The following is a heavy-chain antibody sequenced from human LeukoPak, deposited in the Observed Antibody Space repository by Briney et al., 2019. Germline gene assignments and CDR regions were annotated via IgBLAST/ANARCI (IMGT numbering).Heavy chain of an antibody. CDR1: GFTFSASA. J-gene: IGHJ3*02. Sequence: GGSLKPSCAASGFTFSASAMHWVRQASGKGLEWVGRIRSKVNSDATAYAASVKGRFTISRDDSKNTAYLQMNSLKTEDTAVYYCTRHTMVRGVLAAFDIWGQGTMVTVSS. CDR2: IRSKVNSDAT. V-gene: IGHV3-73*01. D-gene: IGHD3-10*01. CDR3: TRHTMVRGVLAAFDI.